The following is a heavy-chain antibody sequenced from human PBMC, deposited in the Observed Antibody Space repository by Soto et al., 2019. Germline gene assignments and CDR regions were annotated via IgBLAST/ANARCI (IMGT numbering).Heavy chain of an antibody. D-gene: IGHD3-16*01. Sequence: CAPSGESFSSSGMTWLLKKPGKGLEGISYIVHRSGATYYADSVRGRFSISRDNAKSSVYLQMNSLKDEDTAVYYCAKDKGERSFDYWGQGTLVTVSS. CDR2: IVHRSGAT. V-gene: IGHV3-48*02. J-gene: IGHJ4*02. CDR1: GESFSSSG. CDR3: AKDKGERSFDY.